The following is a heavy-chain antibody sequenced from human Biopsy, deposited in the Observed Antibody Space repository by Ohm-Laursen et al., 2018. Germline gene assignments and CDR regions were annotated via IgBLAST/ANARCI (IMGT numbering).Heavy chain of an antibody. CDR3: AKARTLDTAIDFDY. Sequence: SETLSLTCIVSGDSISNSYWTWIRQPAGKGLEWIGRFYSSGSSSYNPSLKSRVTMSIDVSMNQFSLKLTSVTAADTAVYYCAKARTLDTAIDFDYWGQGTLVTVSS. CDR2: FYSSGSS. J-gene: IGHJ4*02. D-gene: IGHD5-18*01. CDR1: GDSISNSY. V-gene: IGHV4-4*07.